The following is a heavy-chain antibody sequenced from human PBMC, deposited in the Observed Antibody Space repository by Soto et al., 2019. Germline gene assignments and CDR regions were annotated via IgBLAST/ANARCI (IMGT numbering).Heavy chain of an antibody. Sequence: SETLSLTCTVPGDYVTSDGHYWGWIRQPPGKGLESIANIYYDGNTYYNPSLKGRVTISLDTSKNQFSLRLNSVTAADTAVYYCARSSIKPQVFMYPFDSWSQGTLVTVSS. CDR3: ARSSIKPQVFMYPFDS. J-gene: IGHJ4*02. CDR2: IYYDGNT. CDR1: GDYVTSDGHY. V-gene: IGHV4-39*01. D-gene: IGHD3-3*01.